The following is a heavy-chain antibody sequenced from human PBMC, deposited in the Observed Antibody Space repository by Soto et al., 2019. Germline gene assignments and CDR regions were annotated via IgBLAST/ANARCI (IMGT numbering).Heavy chain of an antibody. Sequence: SETLSLTCAVSGFSISSSSYWGWIRQPPEIGLEWIGSIYHSGNTYYNPSHKSRVTMSVDTSKNQVSLKLSSVTAADTAVYYCARGGSLDYWGQGTRVTVSS. CDR2: IYHSGNT. J-gene: IGHJ4*02. CDR1: GFSISSSSY. CDR3: ARGGSLDY. V-gene: IGHV4-38-2*01. D-gene: IGHD3-16*01.